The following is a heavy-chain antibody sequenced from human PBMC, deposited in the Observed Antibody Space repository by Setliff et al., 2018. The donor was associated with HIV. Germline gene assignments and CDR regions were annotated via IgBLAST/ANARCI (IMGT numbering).Heavy chain of an antibody. CDR2: IHYSGNG. D-gene: IGHD6-13*01. Sequence: SETLSLTCTVSGDSIRDYYWSWIRQPPGKKLEYIGYIHYSGNGNYKPSLKSRVTMSVDTSKNQFSLRLSSVTAADTAVYYCARFGQYSGSWHLDYWGLGTLVTVSS. V-gene: IGHV4-59*01. J-gene: IGHJ4*02. CDR1: GDSIRDYY. CDR3: ARFGQYSGSWHLDY.